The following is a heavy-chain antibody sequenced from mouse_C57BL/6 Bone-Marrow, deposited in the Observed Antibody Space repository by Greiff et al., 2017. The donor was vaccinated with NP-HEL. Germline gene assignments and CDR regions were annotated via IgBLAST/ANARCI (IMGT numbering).Heavy chain of an antibody. CDR2: IYPRDGST. D-gene: IGHD1-1*01. CDR1: GYTFTSYD. V-gene: IGHV1-85*01. Sequence: QVQLQQSGPELVKPGASVKLSCKASGYTFTSYDINWVKQRPGQGLEWIGWIYPRDGSTKYNEKFKGKATLTVDTSSSTAYMELHRLTSEDSAVYFCARGDSYYVSSWSDWYFDVWGTGTTVTVSS. CDR3: ARGDSYYVSSWSDWYFDV. J-gene: IGHJ1*03.